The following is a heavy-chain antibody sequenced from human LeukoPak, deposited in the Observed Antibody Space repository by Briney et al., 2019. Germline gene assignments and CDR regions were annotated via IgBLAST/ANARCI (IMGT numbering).Heavy chain of an antibody. D-gene: IGHD6-13*01. CDR3: AKDHYEQQLVYDAFDI. V-gene: IGHV3-23*01. J-gene: IGHJ3*02. Sequence: PRGSLRLSCAASGFTFSSYAMSWVRQAPGKGLEWVSAISGSGGSTYYADSVKGRFTISRDNSKNTLYMQMNSLRAEDTAVYYCAKDHYEQQLVYDAFDIWGQGTMVTVSS. CDR1: GFTFSSYA. CDR2: ISGSGGST.